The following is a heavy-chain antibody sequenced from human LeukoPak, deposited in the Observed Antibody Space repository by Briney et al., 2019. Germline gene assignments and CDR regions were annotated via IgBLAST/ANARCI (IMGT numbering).Heavy chain of an antibody. Sequence: ASVKVSCKASGYTFTSYDINWVRQATGQGLEWMGWINPNSGVTNYAQKFQGRVTMTRDTSISTAYMELSRLRSDDTAVYYCARGGWGYGDYDNWGQGTLVTVSS. J-gene: IGHJ4*02. D-gene: IGHD4-17*01. CDR1: GYTFTSYD. V-gene: IGHV1-2*02. CDR2: INPNSGVT. CDR3: ARGGWGYGDYDN.